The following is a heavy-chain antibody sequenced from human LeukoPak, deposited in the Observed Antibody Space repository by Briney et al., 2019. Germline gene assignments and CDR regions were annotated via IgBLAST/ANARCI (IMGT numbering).Heavy chain of an antibody. CDR2: IHYDSSTE. CDR1: GFAFSSYG. Sequence: PGGSLRLSCAASGFAFSSYGMHWVRQAPGKGLEWVAYIHYDSSTEDYADSVKGRFTISRDNSKNALYLQMNSLRAEDTAVYYCAKDSSGYYYVLDYWGQGTLVTVSS. D-gene: IGHD3-22*01. J-gene: IGHJ4*02. V-gene: IGHV3-30*02. CDR3: AKDSSGYYYVLDY.